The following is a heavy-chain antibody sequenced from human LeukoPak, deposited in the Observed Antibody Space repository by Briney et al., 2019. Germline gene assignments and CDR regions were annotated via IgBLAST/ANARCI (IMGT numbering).Heavy chain of an antibody. Sequence: PGGSLRLSCAASGFTFDDYAMHWVRQAPGKGLEWVSGISWNSGSIDYADSVKGRFTISRDNAKNSLYLQMNSLRAEDTAFYYCAKDMKIRAGGSRGYYNVDYWAREPWSPSPQ. V-gene: IGHV3-9*01. CDR1: GFTFDDYA. CDR3: AKDMKIRAGGSRGYYNVDY. J-gene: IGHJ4*02. D-gene: IGHD3-10*01. CDR2: ISWNSGSI.